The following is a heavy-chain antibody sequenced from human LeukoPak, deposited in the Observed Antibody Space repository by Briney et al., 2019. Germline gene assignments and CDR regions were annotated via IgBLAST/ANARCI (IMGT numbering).Heavy chain of an antibody. D-gene: IGHD3-10*01. Sequence: SVKVSCKASGGTFSSYAISWVRQAPGQGLEWMGGIIPIFGTANYAQKFQGRVTITADESTSTAYMELSSLRPEDTAVYYCARYITGSGSYYNRRYYYYGMDVWGQGTTVTVSS. CDR2: IIPIFGTA. CDR1: GGTFSSYA. J-gene: IGHJ6*02. V-gene: IGHV1-69*13. CDR3: ARYITGSGSYYNRRYYYYGMDV.